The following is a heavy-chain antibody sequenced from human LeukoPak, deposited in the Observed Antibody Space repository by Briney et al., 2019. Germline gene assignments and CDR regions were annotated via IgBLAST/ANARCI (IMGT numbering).Heavy chain of an antibody. CDR1: GFTFSSYA. Sequence: GGSPRLSCAASGFTFSSYAMSWVRQAPGKGLEWVSAISGSGGSTYYADSVKGRFTISRDNSKNTLYLQMNSLRAEDTAVYYCATHAAVAGTGWFDPWGQGTLVTVSS. J-gene: IGHJ5*02. D-gene: IGHD6-19*01. CDR2: ISGSGGST. V-gene: IGHV3-23*01. CDR3: ATHAAVAGTGWFDP.